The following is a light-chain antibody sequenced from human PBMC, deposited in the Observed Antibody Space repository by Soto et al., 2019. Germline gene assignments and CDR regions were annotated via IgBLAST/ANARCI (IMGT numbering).Light chain of an antibody. CDR2: GAS. CDR3: QQYNNWLMYT. V-gene: IGKV3-15*01. CDR1: QSVSSN. Sequence: EIVMTQSPATLSVSPGERATLSCRASQSVSSNLAWYQQKPGQAPRLLIYGASTRATGIPARFSGSGSGTEFTLTISSLQSEDFAVYYCQQYNNWLMYTFGQGTKV. J-gene: IGKJ2*01.